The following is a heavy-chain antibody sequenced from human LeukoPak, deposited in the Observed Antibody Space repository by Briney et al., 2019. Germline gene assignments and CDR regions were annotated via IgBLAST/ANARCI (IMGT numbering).Heavy chain of an antibody. Sequence: ASVKVSCKASGGTFSSYAISWVRQAPGQGLEWMGRIIPILGIANYAQKFQGRVTITADKSTSTAYMELSSLRSEDTAAYYCARRSGISSSSYDYWGQGTLVTVSS. V-gene: IGHV1-69*04. CDR3: ARRSGISSSSYDY. CDR1: GGTFSSYA. J-gene: IGHJ4*02. D-gene: IGHD6-13*01. CDR2: IIPILGIA.